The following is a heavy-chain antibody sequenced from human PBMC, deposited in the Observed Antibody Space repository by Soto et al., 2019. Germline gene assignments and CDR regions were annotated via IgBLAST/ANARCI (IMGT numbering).Heavy chain of an antibody. CDR1: GGSISSGGYY. Sequence: SETLSLTCTVSGGSISSGGYYWSWIRQHPGKGLEWIGYIYYSGSTYYNPSLKSRVTISLDTSKYQFSLKLSSVTAADTALYYRARGRGTVTTVTTHLDYWGQGTLVTVSS. D-gene: IGHD4-17*01. CDR2: IYYSGST. V-gene: IGHV4-31*03. J-gene: IGHJ4*02. CDR3: ARGRGTVTTVTTHLDY.